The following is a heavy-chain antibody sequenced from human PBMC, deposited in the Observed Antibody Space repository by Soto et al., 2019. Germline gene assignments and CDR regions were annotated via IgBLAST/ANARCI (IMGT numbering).Heavy chain of an antibody. CDR3: AREEQAYYDFWSGYQPIRDKDYYYMDV. D-gene: IGHD3-3*01. J-gene: IGHJ6*03. Sequence: SETLSLTCTVSGGSISSYYWSWIRQPPGKGLEWIGYIYYSGSTNYNPSLKSRVTISVDTSKNQFSLKLSSVTAADTAVYYCAREEQAYYDFWSGYQPIRDKDYYYMDVWGKGTTVTVSS. V-gene: IGHV4-59*01. CDR2: IYYSGST. CDR1: GGSISSYY.